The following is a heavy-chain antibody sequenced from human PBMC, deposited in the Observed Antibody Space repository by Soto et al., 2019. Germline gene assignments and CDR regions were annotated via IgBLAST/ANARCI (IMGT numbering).Heavy chain of an antibody. CDR1: SDDA. V-gene: IGHV3-30-3*01. Sequence: SDDALHWVRQAPGKELECVEDISYDGSNKYYADSVKGRFTISRDNSKNTLYLQMNSLRAEDTAVYYCARDKYWGQGTLVTVSS. CDR2: ISYDGSNK. J-gene: IGHJ4*02. CDR3: ARDKY.